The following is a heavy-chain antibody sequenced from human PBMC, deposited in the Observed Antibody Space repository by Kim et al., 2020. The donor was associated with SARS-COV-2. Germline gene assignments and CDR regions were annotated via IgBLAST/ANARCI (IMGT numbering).Heavy chain of an antibody. J-gene: IGHJ3*02. CDR3: AREGIRGTGSGDYPIYAFDI. D-gene: IGHD4-17*01. CDR2: IIPIFGTA. CDR1: GGTFSSYA. V-gene: IGHV1-69*13. Sequence: SVKVSCKASGGTFSSYAISWVRQAPGQGLEWMGGIIPIFGTANYAQKFQGRVTITADESTSTAYMELSSLRSEDTAVYYCAREGIRGTGSGDYPIYAFDIWGQGTMVTVSS.